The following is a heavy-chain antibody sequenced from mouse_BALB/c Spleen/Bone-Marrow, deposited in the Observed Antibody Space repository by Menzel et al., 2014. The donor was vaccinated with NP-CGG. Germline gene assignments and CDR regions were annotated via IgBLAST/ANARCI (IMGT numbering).Heavy chain of an antibody. V-gene: IGHV1-54*01. CDR1: GYAFTNYL. J-gene: IGHJ4*01. CDR3: ARWDYAMDY. CDR2: INPGSGGT. Sequence: VKLMESAAELVRPGTSVKVSCKASGYAFTNYLIEWVKQRPGQGLEWIGVINPGSGGTNYNEKFKGKATLTADKSSSTAYMQLSSLTSDDSAVYFCARWDYAMDYWGQGTSVTVSS.